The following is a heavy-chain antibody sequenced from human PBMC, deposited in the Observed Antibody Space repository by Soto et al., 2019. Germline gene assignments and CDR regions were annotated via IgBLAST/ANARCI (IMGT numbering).Heavy chain of an antibody. CDR3: ARDADYYDSSGSWFDP. CDR1: GDSIRSGNHY. Sequence: PSETLSLTCTVSGDSIRSGNHYWSWIRQPPGKGLEWIGYIYYSGSTYYSPSLKSRVTISVDTSKNQFSLKLNSVTAADTAVYYCARDADYYDSSGSWFDPWGQGTLVTVSS. V-gene: IGHV4-30-4*01. J-gene: IGHJ5*02. CDR2: IYYSGST. D-gene: IGHD3-22*01.